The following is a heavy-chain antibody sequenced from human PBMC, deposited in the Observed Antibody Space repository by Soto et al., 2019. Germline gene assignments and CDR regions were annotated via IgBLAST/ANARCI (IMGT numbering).Heavy chain of an antibody. CDR2: ISHDGTKK. J-gene: IGHJ4*02. CDR3: AKDYSSGWYDYCDF. D-gene: IGHD6-19*01. Sequence: QVQLVESGGGVVQPGRSLRLSCTTSGFTFSSYAMHWVRQAPGKGLEWVALISHDGTKKYSADSVKGRFTISRDDSKSTLYLQMNNLRAEHTAVYYCAKDYSSGWYDYCDFWGQGTLVTVSS. V-gene: IGHV3-30*18. CDR1: GFTFSSYA.